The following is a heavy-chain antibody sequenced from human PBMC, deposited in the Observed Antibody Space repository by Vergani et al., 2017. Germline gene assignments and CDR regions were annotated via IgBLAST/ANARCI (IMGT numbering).Heavy chain of an antibody. D-gene: IGHD6-6*01. J-gene: IGHJ4*02. V-gene: IGHV4-31*01. CDR1: GGSISSGGYY. CDR3: ARHDESVDEYSSSSTLGGFDY. Sequence: QVQLQESGPGLVKPSQTLSLTCTVSGGSISSGGYYWSWIRQHPGKGLEWMGIIYPGDSDTRYSPSFQGQVTISADKSISTAYLQWSSLKASDTAMYYCARHDESVDEYSSSSTLGGFDYWGQGTLVTVSS. CDR2: IYPGDSDT.